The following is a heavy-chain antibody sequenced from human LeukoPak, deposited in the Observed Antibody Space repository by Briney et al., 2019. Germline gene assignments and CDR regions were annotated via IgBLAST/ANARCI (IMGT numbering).Heavy chain of an antibody. CDR2: ISGSGGST. J-gene: IGHJ4*02. CDR3: AKDLLSGYDGPFDY. D-gene: IGHD5-12*01. V-gene: IGHV3-23*01. Sequence: GGSLRLSCAASGFTFSSYAMTWVRQAPGKELEWVSAISGSGGSTYYADSVKGRFTISRDNSKNTLYLQMNSLRAEDTAVYYCAKDLLSGYDGPFDYWGQGTLVTVSS. CDR1: GFTFSSYA.